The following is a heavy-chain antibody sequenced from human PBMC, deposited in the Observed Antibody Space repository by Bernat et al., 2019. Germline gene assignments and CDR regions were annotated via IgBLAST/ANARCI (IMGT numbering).Heavy chain of an antibody. J-gene: IGHJ4*02. CDR3: ARDFEARALGY. D-gene: IGHD3-9*01. Sequence: QVQLVGSGGGVVQPGRSLSLSCAASGFTFSSYGMHWVRQAPGKGLEWVAVIWYDGSNKYYADSVKGRFTISRDNSKNTLYLQLNSLRAEDTAVYYCARDFEARALGYWGQGTLVTVSS. V-gene: IGHV3-33*01. CDR2: IWYDGSNK. CDR1: GFTFSSYG.